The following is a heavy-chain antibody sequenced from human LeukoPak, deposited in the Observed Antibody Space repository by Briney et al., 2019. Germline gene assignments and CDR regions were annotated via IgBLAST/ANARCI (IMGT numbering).Heavy chain of an antibody. D-gene: IGHD1-26*01. CDR2: IYYSGST. V-gene: IGHV4-59*12. CDR3: ARDRSYSGSYYFDY. Sequence: SETLSLTCTVSGGSISSYYWSWIRQPPGKELEWIGYIYYSGSTNYNPSLKSRATISVDTSKNQFSLKLSSVTAADTAVYYCARDRSYSGSYYFDYWGQGTLVTVSS. J-gene: IGHJ4*02. CDR1: GGSISSYY.